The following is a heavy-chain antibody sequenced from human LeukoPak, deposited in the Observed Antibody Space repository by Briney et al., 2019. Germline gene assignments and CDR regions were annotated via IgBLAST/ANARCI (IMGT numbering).Heavy chain of an antibody. J-gene: IGHJ4*02. Sequence: SVKVSCKASGGTFSSYAISWVRQAPGQGFEWMGRIIPILGIANYAQKFQGRVTITADKSTSTAYMELSSLRSEDTAVYYCARADSSGYYSYSYFDYWGQGTLVTVSS. V-gene: IGHV1-69*04. CDR3: ARADSSGYYSYSYFDY. CDR2: IIPILGIA. CDR1: GGTFSSYA. D-gene: IGHD3-22*01.